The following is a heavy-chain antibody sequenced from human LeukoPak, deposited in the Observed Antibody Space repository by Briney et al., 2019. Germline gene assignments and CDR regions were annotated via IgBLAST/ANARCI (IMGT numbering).Heavy chain of an antibody. CDR3: ARSLNDYVWGSYRPDAFDI. CDR1: GGTFNAYI. CDR2: ISAYNGNT. J-gene: IGHJ3*02. V-gene: IGHV1-18*01. Sequence: ASVKVSCKASGGTFNAYIISWVRQAPGQGLEWMGWISAYNGNTNYAQKLQGRVTMTTDTSTSTAYMELRSLRSDDTAVYYCARSLNDYVWGSYRPDAFDIWGQGTMVTVSS. D-gene: IGHD3-16*02.